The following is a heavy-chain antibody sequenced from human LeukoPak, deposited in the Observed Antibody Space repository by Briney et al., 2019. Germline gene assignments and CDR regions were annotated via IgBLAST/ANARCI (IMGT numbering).Heavy chain of an antibody. D-gene: IGHD2-8*01. CDR1: GGSISSYY. Sequence: SETLSLTCTVSGGSISSYYWSWIRQPAGKGLEWIGRISTSGSTNYNPSLKSRVTISMHTSKNQLSLKLNSVTAADTAVYYCASSGQCTNGLCRDVGYMDVWGKGPRSPSP. J-gene: IGHJ6*03. CDR3: ASSGQCTNGLCRDVGYMDV. CDR2: ISTSGST. V-gene: IGHV4-4*07.